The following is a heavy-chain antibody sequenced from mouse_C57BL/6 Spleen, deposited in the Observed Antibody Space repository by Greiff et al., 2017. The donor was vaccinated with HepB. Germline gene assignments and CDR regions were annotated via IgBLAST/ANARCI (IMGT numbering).Heavy chain of an antibody. CDR1: GYSITSGYY. CDR3: ARYDYPWYFDV. V-gene: IGHV3-6*01. Sequence: EVQLQESGPGLVKPSQSLSLTCSVTGYSITSGYYWNWIRQFPGNKLEWMGYISYDGSNNYNPSLKNRISITRDTSKNQFFLKLNSVTTEDTATYYCARYDYPWYFDVWGTGTTVTVSS. J-gene: IGHJ1*03. D-gene: IGHD2-4*01. CDR2: ISYDGSN.